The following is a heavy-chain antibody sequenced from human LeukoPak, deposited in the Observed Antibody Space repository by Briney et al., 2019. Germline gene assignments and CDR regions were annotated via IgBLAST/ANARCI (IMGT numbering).Heavy chain of an antibody. Sequence: SETLSLTCTVSGGSISSYYWSWIRQPAGKGLEWIGRIYTSGSTNCNPSLKSRVTMSVDTSKNQFSLKLSSVTAADTAVYYCAREGGYYYKFYYYYMDVWGKGTTVTISS. J-gene: IGHJ6*03. CDR2: IYTSGST. V-gene: IGHV4-4*07. CDR3: AREGGYYYKFYYYYMDV. D-gene: IGHD3-22*01. CDR1: GGSISSYY.